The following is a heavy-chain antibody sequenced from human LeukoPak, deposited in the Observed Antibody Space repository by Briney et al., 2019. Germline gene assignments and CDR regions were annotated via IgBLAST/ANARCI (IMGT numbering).Heavy chain of an antibody. J-gene: IGHJ5*02. CDR2: IYHSGST. CDR1: GGSISSHY. V-gene: IGHV4-59*11. CDR3: ARGASITKVRGVIDNWFDP. Sequence: SETLSLTCTVSGGSISSHYWGWIRQPPGKGLEWIGYIYHSGSTNYNPSLKSRVTISVDTSKNQFSLKLSSVTAADTAVYYCARGASITKVRGVIDNWFDPWGQGTLVTVSS. D-gene: IGHD3-10*01.